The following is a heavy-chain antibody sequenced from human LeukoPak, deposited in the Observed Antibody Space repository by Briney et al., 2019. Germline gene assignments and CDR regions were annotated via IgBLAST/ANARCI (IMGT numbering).Heavy chain of an antibody. V-gene: IGHV3-74*01. CDR2: INSDGYST. CDR3: AKDTRMGASCY. Sequence: GGSLRLSCVASGFTFSSYWMHWVRQAPGKGLVWVSRINSDGYSTSYADSVKGRFTISRDNAKNTVYLQVNSLRAEDTAVYYCAKDTRMGASCYWGQGTLVTVSS. J-gene: IGHJ4*02. D-gene: IGHD1-26*01. CDR1: GFTFSSYW.